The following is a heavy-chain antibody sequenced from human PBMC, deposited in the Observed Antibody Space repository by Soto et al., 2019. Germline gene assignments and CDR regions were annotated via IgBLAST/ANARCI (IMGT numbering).Heavy chain of an antibody. D-gene: IGHD2-2*01. CDR1: GYTFTSYY. V-gene: IGHV1-46*01. Sequence: ASVKVSCKASGYTFTSYYMHWVRQAPGQGLEWMGIINPSGGSTSYAQKFQGRVTMTRDTSTSTVYMELSSLRSEDTAVYYCARDAAEVVPAAIRGYYYYYYMDVWGKGTTVTVSS. CDR2: INPSGGST. J-gene: IGHJ6*03. CDR3: ARDAAEVVPAAIRGYYYYYYMDV.